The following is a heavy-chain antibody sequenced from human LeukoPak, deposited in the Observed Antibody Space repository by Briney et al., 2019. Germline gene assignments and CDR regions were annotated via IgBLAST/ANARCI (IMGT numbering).Heavy chain of an antibody. V-gene: IGHV4-59*12. CDR2: IYYSGST. CDR3: ARRRDYDYVWGSYRPPFDY. D-gene: IGHD3-16*02. CDR1: GGSISSYY. J-gene: IGHJ4*02. Sequence: SETLSLTCTVSGGSISSYYWSWIRQPPGKGLEWIGYIYYSGSTNYNPSLQSRVTISVDTSKHQFSLKLNSVTAADTAVYYCARRRDYDYVWGSYRPPFDYWGQGTLVTVSS.